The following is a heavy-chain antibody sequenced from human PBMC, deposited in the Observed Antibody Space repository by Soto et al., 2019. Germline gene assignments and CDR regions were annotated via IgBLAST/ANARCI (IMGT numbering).Heavy chain of an antibody. CDR3: ARGGYCSSTSCYRSYYYGMDV. CDR2: IIPIFGTA. J-gene: IGHJ6*02. D-gene: IGHD2-2*02. Sequence: QVQLVQSGAEVKKPGSSVKVSCKASGGTFSSYAISWVRQAPGQGLEWMGGIIPIFGTANYAQKFQGRVTITADKSPSTAYMELSNLRSGDTAVYYCARGGYCSSTSCYRSYYYGMDVWGQGTKVTVSS. V-gene: IGHV1-69*06. CDR1: GGTFSSYA.